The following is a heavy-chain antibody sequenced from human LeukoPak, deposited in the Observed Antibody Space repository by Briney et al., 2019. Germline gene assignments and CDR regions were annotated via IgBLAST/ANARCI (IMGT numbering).Heavy chain of an antibody. CDR2: IYYSGST. J-gene: IGHJ5*02. V-gene: IGHV4-59*01. Sequence: SETLSLTCAVSGGSISSYYWSWIRQPPGKGLEWIGYIYYSGSTNYKPSLKSRVTISVDTSKNQFSLKLSSVTAADTAVYYCARGGYYGSGNDFRFDPWGQGTLVTVPS. CDR1: GGSISSYY. CDR3: ARGGYYGSGNDFRFDP. D-gene: IGHD3-10*01.